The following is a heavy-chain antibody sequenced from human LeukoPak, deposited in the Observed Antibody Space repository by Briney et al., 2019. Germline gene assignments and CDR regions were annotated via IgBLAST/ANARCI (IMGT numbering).Heavy chain of an antibody. Sequence: PGGSLRLSCTASGFTFSTDEMNWVRQAPGKGLEWVSSISRAGDRIYYEDSVKGRFTISRDNSRNTMYLQMNSLRAEDTAVYYCARGESFAFDVWGQGTMVTVSS. J-gene: IGHJ3*01. V-gene: IGHV3-23*01. CDR2: ISRAGDRI. CDR1: GFTFSTDE. CDR3: ARGESFAFDV.